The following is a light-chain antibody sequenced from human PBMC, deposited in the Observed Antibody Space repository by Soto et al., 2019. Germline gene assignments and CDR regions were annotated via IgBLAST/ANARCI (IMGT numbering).Light chain of an antibody. CDR2: EGS. CDR1: SSDVVSYKF. J-gene: IGLJ2*01. V-gene: IGLV2-23*01. CDR3: FSNAGDVV. Sequence: QSVLTQPASVSGSPGQSITISCTGTSSDVVSYKFVSWYQQHPGKAPKLIIYEGSERPSGVSNRFSGSKSGRTASLTISGHQAEDEADYFCFSNAGDVVFGVWTKLTVL.